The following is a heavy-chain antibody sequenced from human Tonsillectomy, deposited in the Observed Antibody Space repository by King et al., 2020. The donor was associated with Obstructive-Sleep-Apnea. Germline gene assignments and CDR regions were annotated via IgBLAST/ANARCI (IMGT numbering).Heavy chain of an antibody. D-gene: IGHD2-15*01. CDR2: INTNTGNP. CDR3: ARDALQGYCSGGSCPTDWFDP. Sequence: QLVQSGSELKKPGASVKVSCKASGYTFTSYAMNWVRQAPGQGLEWMGWINTNTGNPTYAQGFTGRFFFSLDTSVSTAYLQISSLKAEDTAVYYCARDALQGYCSGGSCPTDWFDPWGQGTLVTVSS. V-gene: IGHV7-4-1*02. J-gene: IGHJ5*02. CDR1: GYTFTSYA.